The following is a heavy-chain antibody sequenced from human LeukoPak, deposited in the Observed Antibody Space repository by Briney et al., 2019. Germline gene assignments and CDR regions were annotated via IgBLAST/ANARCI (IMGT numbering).Heavy chain of an antibody. CDR1: GYTLTELS. CDR3: ATIATSHSSGSYYFDY. D-gene: IGHD3-22*01. V-gene: IGHV1-24*01. Sequence: ASVKASCKVSGYTLTELSMHWVRQAPGKGLEWMGGFDPEDGETIYAQKFQGRVTMTEDTSTDTAYMELSSLRSEDTAVYYCATIATSHSSGSYYFDYWGQGTLVTVSS. J-gene: IGHJ4*02. CDR2: FDPEDGET.